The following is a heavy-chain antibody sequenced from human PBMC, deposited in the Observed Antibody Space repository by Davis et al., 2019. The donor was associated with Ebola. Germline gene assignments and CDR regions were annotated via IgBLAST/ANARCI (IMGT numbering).Heavy chain of an antibody. CDR3: ANTYYYGSGGDY. J-gene: IGHJ4*02. V-gene: IGHV3-73*01. CDR1: GFTFSGSA. D-gene: IGHD3-10*01. CDR2: IRSKANSYAT. Sequence: GESLKISCAASGFTFSGSAMHWVRQASGKGLEWVGRIRSKANSYATAYAASVKGRFTISRDDSKNTAYLQMNSLRAEDTAVYYCANTYYYGSGGDYWGQGTLVTVSS.